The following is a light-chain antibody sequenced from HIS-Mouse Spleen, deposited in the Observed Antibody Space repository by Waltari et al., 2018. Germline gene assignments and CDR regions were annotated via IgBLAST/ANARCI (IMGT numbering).Light chain of an antibody. Sequence: SYELTQPPSVSVSPGQTARITCPVDALPKKYAYWYQQKSGQAPVLVIYEDSKRPSGIPEGFSGSSSGTMATLTISGAQVEDEADYYCYSTDSSGNHRVFGGGTKLTVL. CDR3: YSTDSSGNHRV. V-gene: IGLV3-10*01. CDR2: EDS. J-gene: IGLJ2*01. CDR1: ALPKKY.